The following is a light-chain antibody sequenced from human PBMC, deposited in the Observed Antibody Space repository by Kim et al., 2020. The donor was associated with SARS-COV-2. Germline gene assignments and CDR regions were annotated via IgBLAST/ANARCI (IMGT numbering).Light chain of an antibody. V-gene: IGLV3-1*01. CDR2: QDS. J-gene: IGLJ2*01. Sequence: VSPGQTASITCAGDKLGDKYVCWYQQKPGQSPVLVIYQDSKRPSGIPERFSGSNSGNTATLTISGTQAMDEADYYCQAWDSSTGVVFGGGTHLTVL. CDR1: KLGDKY. CDR3: QAWDSSTGVV.